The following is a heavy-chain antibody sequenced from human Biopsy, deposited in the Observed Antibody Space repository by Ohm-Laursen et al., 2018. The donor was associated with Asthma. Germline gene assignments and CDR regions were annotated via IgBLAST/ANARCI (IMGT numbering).Heavy chain of an antibody. CDR3: AKDKGRNSIDY. V-gene: IGHV3-30*18. CDR2: ISMDGNVK. Sequence: SLRLSCTASGFVFSQCGMHWVRQAPGKGLEWVAFISMDGNVKNYADSVKGRFTISRDNSKTTVYLQMDSLRAEDTAVYFGAKDKGRNSIDYWGQGTLVTVSS. J-gene: IGHJ4*02. D-gene: IGHD5-18*01. CDR1: GFVFSQCG.